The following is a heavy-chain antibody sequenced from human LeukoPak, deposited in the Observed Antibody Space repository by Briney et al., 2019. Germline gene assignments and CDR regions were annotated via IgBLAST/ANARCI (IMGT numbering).Heavy chain of an antibody. J-gene: IGHJ5*02. V-gene: IGHV4-39*01. CDR2: IYYSGST. Sequence: SETLSLTCTVSGGSISSYYWSWIRQPPGKGLEWIGSIYYSGSTYYNPSLKSRVTISVDTSKNQFSLKLSSVTAADTAVYYCASLRRRGIAAAGTSFFGFDPWGQGTLVTVSS. CDR3: ASLRRRGIAAAGTSFFGFDP. CDR1: GGSISSYY. D-gene: IGHD6-13*01.